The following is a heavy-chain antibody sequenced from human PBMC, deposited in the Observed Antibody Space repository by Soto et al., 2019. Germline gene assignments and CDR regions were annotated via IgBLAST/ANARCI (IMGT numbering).Heavy chain of an antibody. V-gene: IGHV4-31*03. CDR1: GGSISSGGYY. D-gene: IGHD3-10*01. J-gene: IGHJ5*02. CDR2: IYYSGST. CDR3: ARGYGSGSYNWFDP. Sequence: SETLSLTCTVSGGSISSGGYYWSWIRQHPGKGLEWIGYIYYSGSTYYNPSLKSRVTISVDTSKNQFSLKLSSVTAADTAVYYCARGYGSGSYNWFDPWGQGTLVTVSS.